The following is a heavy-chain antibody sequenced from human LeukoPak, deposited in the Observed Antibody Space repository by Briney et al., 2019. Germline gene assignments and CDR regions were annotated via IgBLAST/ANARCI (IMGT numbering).Heavy chain of an antibody. Sequence: PSETLSLTCAVSGGSISSGGYSWSWIRQPPGNGLEWIGYIYHSGSTYYNPSLKSRVTISVDRSKNQFSLKLSSVTAADTAVYYCARTQQLVGYFDYWGQGTLVTVSS. CDR2: IYHSGST. V-gene: IGHV4-30-2*01. CDR1: GGSISSGGYS. D-gene: IGHD6-13*01. J-gene: IGHJ4*02. CDR3: ARTQQLVGYFDY.